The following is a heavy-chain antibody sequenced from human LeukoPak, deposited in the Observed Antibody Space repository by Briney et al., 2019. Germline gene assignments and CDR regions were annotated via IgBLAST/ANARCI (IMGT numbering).Heavy chain of an antibody. CDR3: ARAHYYDSSGYYPADY. V-gene: IGHV1-18*01. CDR2: ISAYNGNT. Sequence: ASVNVSCKASGYTFTSYGSSWVRQAPGQGLEWMGWISAYNGNTNYAQKLQGRVTMTTDTSTSTAYMELRSLRSDDTAVYYCARAHYYDSSGYYPADYWGQGTLVTVSS. CDR1: GYTFTSYG. J-gene: IGHJ4*02. D-gene: IGHD3-22*01.